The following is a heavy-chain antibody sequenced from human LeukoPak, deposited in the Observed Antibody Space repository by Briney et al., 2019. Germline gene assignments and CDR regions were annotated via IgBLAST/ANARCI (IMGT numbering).Heavy chain of an antibody. J-gene: IGHJ3*02. Sequence: ASVKASSKASGYTFNRNAINWVRQAPGQLLEWMGWINTKTGTPTYAQGFTGRFVFSLDISVTTAYLQISNLKAEDTAFYYCARRSPSADAFDIWGQGTMVTVSS. V-gene: IGHV7-4-1*02. CDR3: ARRSPSADAFDI. CDR1: GYTFNRNA. CDR2: INTKTGTP.